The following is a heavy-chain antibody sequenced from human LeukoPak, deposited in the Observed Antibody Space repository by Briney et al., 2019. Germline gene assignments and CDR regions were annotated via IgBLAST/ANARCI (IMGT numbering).Heavy chain of an antibody. CDR1: GGSFSGYY. CDR2: INHSGST. V-gene: IGHV4-34*01. Sequence: SETLSLTCAVYGGSFSGYYWSWIRQPPGKGLEWIGEINHSGSTNYNPSLKSRVTISVDTSKNQFSLKLSSVTAADTAVYYCARGPPDDFWSGYYFSGRKHNWFDPWGQGTLVTVSS. J-gene: IGHJ5*02. CDR3: ARGPPDDFWSGYYFSGRKHNWFDP. D-gene: IGHD3-3*01.